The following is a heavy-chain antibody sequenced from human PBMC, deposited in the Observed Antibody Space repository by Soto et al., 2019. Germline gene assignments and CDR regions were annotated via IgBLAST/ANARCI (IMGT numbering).Heavy chain of an antibody. CDR3: ARHRDFWSGVDY. J-gene: IGHJ4*02. Sequence: QVQLQESGPGLVKPSETLSLTCTVSGGSIRNYYWSWIRQPPGKGLEWIGYIYSTGYTKYNPSLKRRVTISVDTSKNQFSLTPNSVTAADTAVYYCARHRDFWSGVDYWGQGTLVTVSS. D-gene: IGHD3-3*01. CDR1: GGSIRNYY. CDR2: IYSTGYT. V-gene: IGHV4-59*08.